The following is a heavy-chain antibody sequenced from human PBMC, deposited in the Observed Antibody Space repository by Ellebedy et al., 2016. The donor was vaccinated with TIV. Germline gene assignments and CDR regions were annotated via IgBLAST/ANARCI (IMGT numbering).Heavy chain of an antibody. CDR2: IFYTGST. CDR3: ARSASTIFGATGVFDM. CDR1: GGSLNSFY. Sequence: MPSETLSLTCTVSGGSLNSFYWSWIRQPPGKGLEWLGYIFYTGSTNYNPSLRSRFTLSLDTSKSQISLNLTSVTAADTAVYYCARSASTIFGATGVFDMWGQGTKVTVSS. V-gene: IGHV4-59*01. J-gene: IGHJ3*02. D-gene: IGHD3-3*01.